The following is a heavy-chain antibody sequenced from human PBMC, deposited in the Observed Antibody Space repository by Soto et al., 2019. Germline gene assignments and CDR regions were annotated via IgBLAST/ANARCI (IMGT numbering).Heavy chain of an antibody. CDR2: IYYSGST. V-gene: IGHV4-4*02. J-gene: IGHJ4*02. CDR1: GGSISSSCW. D-gene: IGHD2-15*01. Sequence: SETLSLTCAVSGGSISSSCWWRWVRQPPGKGLEWIGEIYYSGSTNYNPSLKSRVTISVDTSTSTVYMELSSLRSEDTAVYFFARVYCSGGSCSSIDYWGQGTLVTVSS. CDR3: ARVYCSGGSCSSIDY.